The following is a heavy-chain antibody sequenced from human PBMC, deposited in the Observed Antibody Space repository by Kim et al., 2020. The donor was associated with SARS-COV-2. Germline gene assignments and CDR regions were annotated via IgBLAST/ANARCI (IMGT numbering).Heavy chain of an antibody. CDR1: GFTVSSNY. D-gene: IGHD2-2*01. V-gene: IGHV3-66*01. CDR3: AREVSNCSSTSCYFSYYYYYMDV. J-gene: IGHJ6*03. Sequence: LSLTCAASGFTVSSNYMSWVRQAPGKGLEWVSVIYSGGSTYYADSVKGRFTISRDNSKNTLYLQMNSLRAEDTAVYYCAREVSNCSSTSCYFSYYYYYMDVWGKGTTVTVSS. CDR2: IYSGGST.